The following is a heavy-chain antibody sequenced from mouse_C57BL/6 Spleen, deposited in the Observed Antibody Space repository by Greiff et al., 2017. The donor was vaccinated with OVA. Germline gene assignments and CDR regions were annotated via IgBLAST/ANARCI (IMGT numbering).Heavy chain of an antibody. V-gene: IGHV1-69*01. J-gene: IGHJ4*01. CDR2: IDPSDSYT. CDR1: GYTFTSYW. CDR3: ARCRKGYAMDY. Sequence: QVQLQQPGAELVMPGASVKLSCKASGYTFTSYWIHWVKQRPGQGLEWIGEIDPSDSYTNYNQKFKGKSTLTVDKSSSTAYMQLSSLTSEDSAVYYCARCRKGYAMDYWGQGTSVTVSS.